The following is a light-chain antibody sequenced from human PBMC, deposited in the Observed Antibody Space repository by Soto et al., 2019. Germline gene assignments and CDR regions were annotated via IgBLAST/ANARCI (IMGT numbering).Light chain of an antibody. Sequence: ELLLTQSPGTLSLSPGDRATLSCRASQSVSSSYLAWYQQKPGQAPRLLIYDASNRATGIPARFSGSGSGTDFTLTISSLEPEDFAIYYCQQRTNWPPAFGQGTRLEIK. J-gene: IGKJ5*01. CDR3: QQRTNWPPA. V-gene: IGKV3D-20*02. CDR1: QSVSSSY. CDR2: DAS.